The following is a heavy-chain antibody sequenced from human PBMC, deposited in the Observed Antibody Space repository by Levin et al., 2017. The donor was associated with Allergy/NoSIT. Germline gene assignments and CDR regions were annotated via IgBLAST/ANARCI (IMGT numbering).Heavy chain of an antibody. CDR3: AKDDGRESILTTVNFDY. CDR1: GFTFSSYG. D-gene: IGHD4-17*01. V-gene: IGHV3-30*18. J-gene: IGHJ4*02. CDR2: ISYDGSNK. Sequence: QPGGSLRLSCAASGFTFSSYGMHWVRQAPGKGLEWVAVISYDGSNKYYADSVKGRFTISRDNSKNTLYLQMNSLRAEDTAVYYCAKDDGRESILTTVNFDYWGQGTLVTVSS.